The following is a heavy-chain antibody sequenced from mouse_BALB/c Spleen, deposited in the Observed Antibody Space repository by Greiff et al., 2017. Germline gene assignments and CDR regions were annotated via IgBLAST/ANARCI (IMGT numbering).Heavy chain of an antibody. J-gene: IGHJ3*01. Sequence: VQRVESGPGLVAPSQSLSITCTVSGFSLTSYGVHWVRQPPGKGLEWLGVIWAGGSTNYNSALMSRLSISKDNSKSQVFLKMNSLQTDDTARYYCARDEVFAYWGQGTLVTVSA. CDR2: IWAGGST. V-gene: IGHV2-9*02. CDR3: ARDEVFAY. CDR1: GFSLTSYG.